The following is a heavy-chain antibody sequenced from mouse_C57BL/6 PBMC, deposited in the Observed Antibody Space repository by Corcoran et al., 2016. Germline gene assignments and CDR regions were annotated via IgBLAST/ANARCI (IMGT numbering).Heavy chain of an antibody. CDR1: GYTFTDYN. D-gene: IGHD2-3*01. V-gene: IGHV1-18*01. J-gene: IGHJ4*01. CDR3: ARRGWLLHHYYAMDY. CDR2: INPNNGGT. Sequence: EVQLQQSGPELVKPGASVKIPCKASGYTFTDYNMDWVKQSHGKSLEWIGDINPNNGGTIYNQKFKGKATLTVDKSSSTAYMELRSLTSEDTAVYYCARRGWLLHHYYAMDYWGQGTSVTVSS.